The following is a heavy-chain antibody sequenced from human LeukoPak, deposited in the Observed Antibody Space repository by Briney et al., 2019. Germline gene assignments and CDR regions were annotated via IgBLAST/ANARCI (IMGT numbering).Heavy chain of an antibody. Sequence: SETLSLTCTASGGSISSSSYYRGWIRQPPGKGLEWIGSIYYSGSTYYNTSLKSRVTISVDTSKNQFSLKLSSVTAADTAVYYCARQPGFDYWGQGTLVTVSS. J-gene: IGHJ4*02. V-gene: IGHV4-39*01. CDR3: ARQPGFDY. CDR2: IYYSGST. CDR1: GGSISSSSYY. D-gene: IGHD1-14*01.